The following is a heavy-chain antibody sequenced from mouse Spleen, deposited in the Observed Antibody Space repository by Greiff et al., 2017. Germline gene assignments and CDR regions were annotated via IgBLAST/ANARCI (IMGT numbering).Heavy chain of an antibody. Sequence: DVQLQESGPGLVKPSQSLSLTCSVTGYSITSGYYWNWIRQFPGNKLEWMGYISYDGSNNYNPSLKNRISITRDTSKNQFFLKLNSVTTEDTATYYCASYYGSPWYFDVWGAGTTVTVSS. CDR1: GYSITSGYY. D-gene: IGHD1-1*01. CDR3: ASYYGSPWYFDV. V-gene: IGHV3-6*01. J-gene: IGHJ1*01. CDR2: ISYDGSN.